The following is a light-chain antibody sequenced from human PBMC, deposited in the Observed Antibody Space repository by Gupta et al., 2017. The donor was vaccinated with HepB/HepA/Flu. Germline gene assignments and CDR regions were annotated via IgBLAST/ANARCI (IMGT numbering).Light chain of an antibody. J-gene: IGLJ2*01. V-gene: IGLV7-46*01. CDR2: DTS. CDR1: TGSVSSGHY. CDR3: FFFDSDARVV. Sequence: AVVTPEPSLTVSPGGTVPLTCGSSTGSVSSGHYPHWFQQTPGQPPRTLIYDTSNRHAGTPARFSGSILGGKAALTLSGARLEEEADYYCFFFDSDARVVFGGGTKLTVL.